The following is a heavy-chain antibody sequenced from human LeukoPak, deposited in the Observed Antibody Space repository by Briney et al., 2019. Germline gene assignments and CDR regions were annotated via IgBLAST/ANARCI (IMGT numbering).Heavy chain of an antibody. CDR3: AKDSGSSCSSWSDY. CDR1: GFTFSSNA. CDR2: ICGSDGRA. V-gene: IGHV3-23*01. Sequence: GGSLRLSCAASGFTFSSNAMSWVRQAPGKGLEWVSSICGSDGRAFYADSVKGRFTISRDNSKNSLYLQSNSLRAEDTAVYFCAKDSGSSCSSWSDYWGQGTLVTVSS. J-gene: IGHJ4*02. D-gene: IGHD2-15*01.